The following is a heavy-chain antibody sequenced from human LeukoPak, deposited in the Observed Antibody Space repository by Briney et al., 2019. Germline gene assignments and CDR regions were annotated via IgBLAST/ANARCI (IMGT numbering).Heavy chain of an antibody. Sequence: GGSLRLSCAASGFTFSSYAMHWVRQAPGKGLEWVAVISYDGGNKYYADSVKGRFTISRDNSKNTVYLQMNSLRAEDTAVYYCARGDSSGYYVVSFDYWGQGTLVTVSS. D-gene: IGHD3-22*01. J-gene: IGHJ4*02. V-gene: IGHV3-30-3*01. CDR3: ARGDSSGYYVVSFDY. CDR1: GFTFSSYA. CDR2: ISYDGGNK.